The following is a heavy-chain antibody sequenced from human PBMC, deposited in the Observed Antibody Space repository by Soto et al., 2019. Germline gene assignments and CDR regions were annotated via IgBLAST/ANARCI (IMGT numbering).Heavy chain of an antibody. CDR1: GFTFSSYD. CDR3: ARDDPLCPEAGHPYYEYYTGMDV. J-gene: IGHJ6*02. Sequence: GGSLRLSWEASGFTFSSYDMHWRRQAPGKGLEWVAVISDDGSHKYYADSVKGRFTISRDDYKNTLYLKINSLRPEDTAVFFCARDDPLCPEAGHPYYEYYTGMDVWGQGTPVTVSS. V-gene: IGHV3-30*04. D-gene: IGHD3-16*01. CDR2: ISDDGSHK.